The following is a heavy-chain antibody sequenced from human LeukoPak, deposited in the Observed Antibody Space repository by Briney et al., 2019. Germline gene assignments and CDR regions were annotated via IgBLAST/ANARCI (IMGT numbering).Heavy chain of an antibody. CDR1: GGSISSGSYY. CDR3: AGHFFGVVPHIWTDY. CDR2: IYTSGST. Sequence: SETLSLTCTVSGGSISSGSYYWSWIRQPAGKGLEWIGRIYTSGSTNYNPSLKSRVTISVDTSKNQFSLKLSSVTAADTAAYYCAGHFFGVVPHIWTDYWGQGTLVTVSS. J-gene: IGHJ4*02. D-gene: IGHD3-3*01. V-gene: IGHV4-61*02.